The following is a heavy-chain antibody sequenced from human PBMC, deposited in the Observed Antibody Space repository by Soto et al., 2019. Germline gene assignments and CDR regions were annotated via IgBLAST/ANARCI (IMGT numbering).Heavy chain of an antibody. Sequence: QVQLRESGPGLLKPSETLSLTCTVSGYSINRGYYWGWIRQAPGKGLEWIGSIYHRGATYYTPSLKTRATISLDTSNNQFTLRLTSVTVADTAIYYCARYEYDSSGHDDEHWGQGTLVTVSS. CDR1: GYSINRGYY. V-gene: IGHV4-38-2*02. CDR2: IYHRGAT. D-gene: IGHD3-22*01. J-gene: IGHJ4*02. CDR3: ARYEYDSSGHDDEH.